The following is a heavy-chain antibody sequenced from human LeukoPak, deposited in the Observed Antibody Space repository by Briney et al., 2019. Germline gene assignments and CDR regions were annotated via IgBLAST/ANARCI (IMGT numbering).Heavy chain of an antibody. J-gene: IGHJ6*03. D-gene: IGHD3-3*01. V-gene: IGHV4-59*11. CDR1: GGSISSHY. Sequence: SSETLSLTCTVSGGSISSHYWSWIRQPPGKGLEWIGYIYYSGSTNYNPSLKSRVTISVDTSKNQFSLKLSSVTAADTAVYYCACREMPSTYYDFWSGYLDYYYYMDVWGKGTTVTVSS. CDR2: IYYSGST. CDR3: ACREMPSTYYDFWSGYLDYYYYMDV.